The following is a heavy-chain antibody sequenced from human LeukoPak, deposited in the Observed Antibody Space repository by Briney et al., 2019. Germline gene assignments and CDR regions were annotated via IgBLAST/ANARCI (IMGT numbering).Heavy chain of an antibody. CDR2: ISGSGGST. D-gene: IGHD1-26*01. CDR3: AKGSGGATRPFDY. Sequence: PGGSLRLSCAASGFTFNTYAMTWVRQAPGKGLEWVSTISGSGGSTYYADSVKGRFTISRDNSKNTLYLQMNSLRAEDTAVYYCAKGSGGATRPFDYWGQGTLVTVSS. V-gene: IGHV3-23*01. CDR1: GFTFNTYA. J-gene: IGHJ4*02.